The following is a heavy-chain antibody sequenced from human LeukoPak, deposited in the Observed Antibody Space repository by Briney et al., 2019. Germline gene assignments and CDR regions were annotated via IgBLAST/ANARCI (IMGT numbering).Heavy chain of an antibody. CDR1: GFTFSSYW. Sequence: GGSLRLSCAASGFTFSSYWMHWVRQAPGKGLMWVSRINSDGSSTSYADSVKGRFTISRDNAKNTLYLQMNSLRAEDTAVFYCARVGQAGYVGYPLDYRGQGTMVTVSS. D-gene: IGHD5-12*01. CDR2: INSDGSST. J-gene: IGHJ4*02. CDR3: ARVGQAGYVGYPLDY. V-gene: IGHV3-74*01.